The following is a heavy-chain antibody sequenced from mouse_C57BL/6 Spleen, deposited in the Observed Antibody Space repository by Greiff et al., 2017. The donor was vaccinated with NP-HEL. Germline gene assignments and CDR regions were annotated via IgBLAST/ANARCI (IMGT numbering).Heavy chain of an antibody. Sequence: VKLMESGAELARPGASVKLSCKASGYTFTSYGISWVKQRTGQGLEWIGEIYPRSGNTYYNEKFKGKATLTADKSSSTAYMELRSLTSEDSAVYFCARGDYYGSSYGYWGQGTTLTVSS. CDR3: ARGDYYGSSYGY. V-gene: IGHV1-81*01. D-gene: IGHD1-1*01. CDR2: IYPRSGNT. J-gene: IGHJ2*01. CDR1: GYTFTSYG.